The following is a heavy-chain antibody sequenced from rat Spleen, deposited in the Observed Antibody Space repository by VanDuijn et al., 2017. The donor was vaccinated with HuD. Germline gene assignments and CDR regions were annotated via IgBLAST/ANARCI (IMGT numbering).Heavy chain of an antibody. V-gene: IGHV2-45*01. CDR2: IWSNGGT. J-gene: IGHJ1*01. D-gene: IGHD1-2*01. Sequence: QVQLMESGPGLVQPSETLSLTCSVSGFSLASYNVHWVRQSPGQGLEWMGIIWSNGGTDYNSAIRSRLSISRDTSKSQVFLKMNSLQTEDTAMYFCARGGYGSYIYGFFDFWGPGTMVTVSS. CDR3: ARGGYGSYIYGFFDF. CDR1: GFSLASYN.